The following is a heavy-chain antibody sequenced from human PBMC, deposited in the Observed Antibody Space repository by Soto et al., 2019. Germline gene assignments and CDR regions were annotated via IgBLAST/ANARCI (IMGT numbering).Heavy chain of an antibody. V-gene: IGHV1-18*01. CDR1: GYTFTSYG. Sequence: GASVKVSCKASGYTFTSYGISWVLQAPGQGLEWMGWISAYNGNTNYAQKLQGRVTTTTDTSTSTAYMELRSLRSDDTAVYYCAILSPGVGAPYYFDYWGQGTLVTVSS. D-gene: IGHD1-26*01. CDR3: AILSPGVGAPYYFDY. CDR2: ISAYNGNT. J-gene: IGHJ4*02.